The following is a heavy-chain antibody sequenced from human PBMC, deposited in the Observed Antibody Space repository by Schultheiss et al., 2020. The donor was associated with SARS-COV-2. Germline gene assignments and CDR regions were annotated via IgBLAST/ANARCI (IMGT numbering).Heavy chain of an antibody. CDR2: IYYSGST. CDR1: GGSISSSSYY. Sequence: SETLSLTCTVSGGSISSSSYYWGWIRQPPGKGLEWIGSIYYSGSTNYNPSLKSRVTISVDTSKNQFSLKLSSVTAADTAVYYCARDQKIQGGYSYGKGGMDVWGQGTTVTVSS. V-gene: IGHV4-39*07. J-gene: IGHJ6*02. CDR3: ARDQKIQGGYSYGKGGMDV. D-gene: IGHD5-18*01.